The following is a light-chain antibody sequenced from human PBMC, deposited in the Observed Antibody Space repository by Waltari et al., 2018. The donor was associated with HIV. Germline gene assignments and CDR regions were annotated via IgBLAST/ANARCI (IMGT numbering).Light chain of an antibody. Sequence: QTALTQPASVSGSPGQSITISCTGTNSAVGGYNYVSWYQQHPGKAPKLMIYDVSNRPSGVSNRFSGSKSGNTASLTISGLQAEDEADYYCSSYTSSSTVVFGGGTKLTVL. V-gene: IGLV2-14*03. CDR2: DVS. CDR3: SSYTSSSTVV. CDR1: NSAVGGYNY. J-gene: IGLJ2*01.